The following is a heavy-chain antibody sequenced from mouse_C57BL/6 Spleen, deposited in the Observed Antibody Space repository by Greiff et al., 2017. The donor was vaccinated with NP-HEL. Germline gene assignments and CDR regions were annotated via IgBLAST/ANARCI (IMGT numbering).Heavy chain of an antibody. CDR3: ARPLAGTFLFDY. CDR1: GFTFSDYG. Sequence: DVKLQESGGGLVKPGGSLKLSCAASGFTFSDYGMHWVRQAPEKGLEWVAYISSGSSNIYYADTVQGRFTISRDNAKNTLFLQITGLRSEDTAMDSCARPLAGTFLFDYWGQGTTLTVSS. CDR2: ISSGSSNI. J-gene: IGHJ2*01. D-gene: IGHD4-1*01. V-gene: IGHV5-17*01.